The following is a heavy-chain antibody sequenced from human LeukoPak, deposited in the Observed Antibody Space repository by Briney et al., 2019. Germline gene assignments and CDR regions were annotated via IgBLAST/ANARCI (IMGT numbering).Heavy chain of an antibody. CDR3: ARAQELITIFGVVLDAFDI. Sequence: ASVKVSCKASGYTFTSYGISWVRQAPGQGLEWMGWISAYNGNTNYAQKLQGRVTMTTDTSTSTAYMELRSLRSDDTAVYYCARAQELITIFGVVLDAFDIWGQGTMVTVSS. J-gene: IGHJ3*02. V-gene: IGHV1-18*01. D-gene: IGHD3-3*01. CDR2: ISAYNGNT. CDR1: GYTFTSYG.